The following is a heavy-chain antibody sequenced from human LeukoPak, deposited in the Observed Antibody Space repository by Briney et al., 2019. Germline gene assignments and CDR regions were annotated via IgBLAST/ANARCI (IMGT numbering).Heavy chain of an antibody. Sequence: GGSLRLSCAASGFTFSSYAMSWVRQAPGKGLEWVSAITGSGDITYNADSVKGRFTISRDNAKNSLYLQMNSLRAEDTAVYYCAREDHSSSWYFDYWGQGTLVTVSS. CDR1: GFTFSSYA. D-gene: IGHD6-13*01. V-gene: IGHV3-23*01. CDR3: AREDHSSSWYFDY. J-gene: IGHJ4*02. CDR2: ITGSGDIT.